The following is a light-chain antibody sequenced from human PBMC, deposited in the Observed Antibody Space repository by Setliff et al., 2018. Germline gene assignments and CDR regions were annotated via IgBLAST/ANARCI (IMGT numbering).Light chain of an antibody. J-gene: IGLJ1*01. Sequence: QSALAQPPSASGSPGQSLTISCTGTSNDVGAYNYVSWYQQHPGKAPKLMIYEVTKWPSGVPDRFSGSESGNTASLTVSGLQGEDEADYYCSSYASSINPYVFGTGTKVTVL. CDR1: SNDVGAYNY. CDR3: SSYASSINPYV. CDR2: EVT. V-gene: IGLV2-8*01.